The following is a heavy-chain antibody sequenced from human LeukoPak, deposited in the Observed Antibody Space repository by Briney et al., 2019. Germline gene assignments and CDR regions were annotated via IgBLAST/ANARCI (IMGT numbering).Heavy chain of an antibody. CDR1: GFTFGDYA. Sequence: GGSLRLSCTASGFTFGDYAMSWVRQAPGKGLEWVGFIRSKAYGGTTEYAASVKGRFTISRDDSKSIAYLQMNSLKTEDTAVYYCTRALSSTVVTPDDYWGQGTLVTVSS. V-gene: IGHV3-49*04. J-gene: IGHJ4*02. CDR2: IRSKAYGGTT. D-gene: IGHD4-23*01. CDR3: TRALSSTVVTPDDY.